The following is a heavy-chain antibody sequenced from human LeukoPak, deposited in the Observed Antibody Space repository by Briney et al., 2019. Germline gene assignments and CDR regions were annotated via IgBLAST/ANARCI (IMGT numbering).Heavy chain of an antibody. D-gene: IGHD2-2*01. Sequence: ASVKVSCKASGYTFTGYYMHWVRQAPGQGLEWMGWINPNSGGTNYAQKFQGRVTMTRDTSISTAYMELSRPRSDDTAVYYCARNIVVVPAAMGRNYYYYYGMDVWGQGTTVTVSS. CDR1: GYTFTGYY. V-gene: IGHV1-2*02. CDR3: ARNIVVVPAAMGRNYYYYYGMDV. J-gene: IGHJ6*02. CDR2: INPNSGGT.